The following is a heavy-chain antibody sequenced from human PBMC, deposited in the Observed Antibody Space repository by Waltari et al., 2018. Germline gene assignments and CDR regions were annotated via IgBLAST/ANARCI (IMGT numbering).Heavy chain of an antibody. D-gene: IGHD3-3*02. J-gene: IGHJ4*02. CDR3: ARHISGNRYAIDY. V-gene: IGHV5-10-1*03. CDR1: GYIFSNYW. Sequence: EVQFVQSGAEVKKPGESLRISCQVSGYIFSNYWISWVRQMPGKGLEWMGRIDPSDSFTDYSPSFEGHVTISTDRSITTAYLQWSSLRASDSAMYYCARHISGNRYAIDYWGQGTLVTVSS. CDR2: IDPSDSFT.